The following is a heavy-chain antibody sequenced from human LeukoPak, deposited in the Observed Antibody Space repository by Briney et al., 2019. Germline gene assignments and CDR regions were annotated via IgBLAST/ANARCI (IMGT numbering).Heavy chain of an antibody. J-gene: IGHJ4*02. CDR3: TLNGGSYYGFDY. CDR1: GFTFSSYS. D-gene: IGHD1-26*01. CDR2: ISSSSSYI. Sequence: GGSLRLSCAASGFTFSSYSMNWVRQAPGKGLEWVSSISSSSSYIYYADSVKGRFTISRDNAKNSLYLQMNSLRAEDTAVYYCTLNGGSYYGFDYWGQGTLVTVSS. V-gene: IGHV3-21*01.